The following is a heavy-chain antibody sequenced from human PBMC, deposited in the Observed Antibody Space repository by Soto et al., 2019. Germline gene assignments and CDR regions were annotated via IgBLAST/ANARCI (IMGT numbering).Heavy chain of an antibody. CDR3: ARSSRSYFEY. Sequence: SETLSLTCTVSGGSISNGGYYWSWIRQHPGKGLEWIGYIYNSGSTYYNPSLKSRITISAKTSKNQFSLKVSSVTAADTAVYYCARSSRSYFEYWGQGTLVTVSS. CDR2: IYNSGST. J-gene: IGHJ4*02. CDR1: GGSISNGGYY. V-gene: IGHV4-31*03.